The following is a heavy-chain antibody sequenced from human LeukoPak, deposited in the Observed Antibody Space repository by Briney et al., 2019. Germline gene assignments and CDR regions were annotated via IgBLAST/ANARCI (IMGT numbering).Heavy chain of an antibody. D-gene: IGHD1-26*01. V-gene: IGHV4-59*01. CDR2: IYYSGST. J-gene: IGHJ4*02. CDR1: GGSISGYY. Sequence: SETLSLTCSVSGGSISGYYWGWIRQPPGKGLEWIGYIYYSGSTNYNPSLKSRVTISVDTSKNQFSLKLSSVTAADTAVYYCARGRGGVFDYWGQGTLVTVSS. CDR3: ARGRGGVFDY.